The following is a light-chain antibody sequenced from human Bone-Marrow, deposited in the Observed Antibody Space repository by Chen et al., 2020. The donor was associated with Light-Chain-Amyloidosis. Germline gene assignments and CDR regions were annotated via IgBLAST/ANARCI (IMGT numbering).Light chain of an antibody. Sequence: SYVLTQPSSVSVAPGQTATIACGGNNIGSTSVHWYQQTPGQAPLLVVYDDSDRPSGIPERLSGSNYGTTATLTISRVEAGDESDYYFQVWDRSSDRPVFGGGTKLTVL. CDR2: DDS. CDR1: NIGSTS. J-gene: IGLJ3*02. V-gene: IGLV3-21*02. CDR3: QVWDRSSDRPV.